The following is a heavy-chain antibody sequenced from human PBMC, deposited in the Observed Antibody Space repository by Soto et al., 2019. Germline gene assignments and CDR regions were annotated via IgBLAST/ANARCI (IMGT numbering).Heavy chain of an antibody. Sequence: PGGSLRLSCADSGFRFSSYSMSWVRQTPGKGLEWVAAITATGDRTYYADSVTGRFTISRDNSKKTHYLQMTSLRAEDTAMYYCATMNGYFEYWGQGTPVPVSS. J-gene: IGHJ4*02. V-gene: IGHV3-23*01. CDR2: ITATGDRT. CDR3: ATMNGYFEY. CDR1: GFRFSSYS. D-gene: IGHD3-22*01.